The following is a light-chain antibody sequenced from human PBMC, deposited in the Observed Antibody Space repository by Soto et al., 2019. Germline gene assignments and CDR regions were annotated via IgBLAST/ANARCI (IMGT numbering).Light chain of an antibody. J-gene: IGKJ5*01. CDR3: MQALQTPFT. CDR2: LGS. Sequence: DIVMTQSPLSLPVTPGEPASISCRSSQSLLHSNGYNYLDWYLQKAGQSPQLLIYLGSNRASGVPDRFSGSGSGTDFTLKISRVEAEDVGVYYCMQALQTPFTVGQGTRLEIK. V-gene: IGKV2-28*01. CDR1: QSLLHSNGYNY.